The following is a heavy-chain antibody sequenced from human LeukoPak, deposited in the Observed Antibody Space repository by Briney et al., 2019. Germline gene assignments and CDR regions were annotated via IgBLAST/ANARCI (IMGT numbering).Heavy chain of an antibody. J-gene: IGHJ6*03. V-gene: IGHV4-39*07. CDR2: IFYSGST. Sequence: SETLSLTCTVSGGSISTSNYYWGWIRQPPGKGLVWIGNIFYSGSTYYSPSLKSRVTISVDTSKNQFSLKLSSVTAADTAVYYCARLTKNDSGSFRFGKKKRGYMDVWGKGTTVTISS. CDR1: GGSISTSNYY. CDR3: ARLTKNDSGSFRFGKKKRGYMDV. D-gene: IGHD3-10*01.